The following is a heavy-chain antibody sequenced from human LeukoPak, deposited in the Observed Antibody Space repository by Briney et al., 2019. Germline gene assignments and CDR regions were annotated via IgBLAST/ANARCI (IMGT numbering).Heavy chain of an antibody. D-gene: IGHD2-2*02. V-gene: IGHV3-11*04. CDR2: ISSGGSPI. CDR1: GFTFSDYY. Sequence: GGSLRLSCAASGFTFSDYYMGWIRQAPGKGLEWVSYISSGGSPIYYADSVKGRFTISRGNAKNSLYLHMNSLRAEDTAVYYCVRAVPAAVLGAFDIWGQGSMVTVSS. CDR3: VRAVPAAVLGAFDI. J-gene: IGHJ3*02.